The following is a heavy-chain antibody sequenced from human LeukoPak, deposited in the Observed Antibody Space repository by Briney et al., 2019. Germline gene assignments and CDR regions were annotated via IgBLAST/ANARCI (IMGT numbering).Heavy chain of an antibody. D-gene: IGHD1-26*01. CDR1: GYTFTGYY. J-gene: IGHJ3*02. CDR3: ARYSGSHPAAFDI. V-gene: IGHV1-2*02. CDR2: INPNSGGT. Sequence: ASVKVSFKASGYTFTGYYMHWVRQAPGQGLEWMGWINPNSGGTNYAQKFQGRVTITRDTSISTAYMELSRLRSDDTAVYYCARYSGSHPAAFDIWGQGAMVTVSS.